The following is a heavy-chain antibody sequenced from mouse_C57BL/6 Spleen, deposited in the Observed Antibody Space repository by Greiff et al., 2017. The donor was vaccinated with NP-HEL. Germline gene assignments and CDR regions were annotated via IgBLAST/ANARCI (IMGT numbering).Heavy chain of an antibody. V-gene: IGHV1-64*01. Sequence: VQLQQPGAELVKPGASVKLSCKASGYTFTSYWMHWVKQRPGQGLEWIGMIHPNSGSTNYNEKFKSKATLTVDKSSSTAYMQLSSLTSEDSAVYYCAVTTVVEGDWYFDVWGTGTTVTVSS. J-gene: IGHJ1*03. D-gene: IGHD1-1*01. CDR1: GYTFTSYW. CDR2: IHPNSGST. CDR3: AVTTVVEGDWYFDV.